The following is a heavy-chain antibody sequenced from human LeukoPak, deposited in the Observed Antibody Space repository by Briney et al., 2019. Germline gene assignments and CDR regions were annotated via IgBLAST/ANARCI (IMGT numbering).Heavy chain of an antibody. CDR2: IRYDGSHK. Sequence: GGSLRLSCAASGFTFGSYGMHWVRQAPGKGLEWVAFIRYDGSHKYYADSVKGRFTISRDNSKNTLYLQMNSLRAEDTAVYYCAKDHQYDFWSDGAFDIWGQGTMVTVSS. CDR3: AKDHQYDFWSDGAFDI. D-gene: IGHD3-3*01. CDR1: GFTFGSYG. J-gene: IGHJ3*02. V-gene: IGHV3-30*02.